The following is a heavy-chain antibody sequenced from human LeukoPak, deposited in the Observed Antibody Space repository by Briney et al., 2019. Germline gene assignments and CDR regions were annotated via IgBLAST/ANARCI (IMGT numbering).Heavy chain of an antibody. D-gene: IGHD3-22*01. Sequence: GGSLRLSCAASGFTFSSYAMHWVRQAPGKGLEYVSAISSNGGSTYYANSVKGRFTISRDNSKNTLYLQMNSLRAEDTAVYYCAKDPDSSGNRNWYFDLWGRGTLVTVSS. J-gene: IGHJ2*01. CDR2: ISSNGGST. CDR1: GFTFSSYA. V-gene: IGHV3-64*01. CDR3: AKDPDSSGNRNWYFDL.